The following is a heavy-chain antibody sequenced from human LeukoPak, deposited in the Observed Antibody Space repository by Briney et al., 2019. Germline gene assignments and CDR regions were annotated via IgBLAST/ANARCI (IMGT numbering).Heavy chain of an antibody. CDR1: GYTFTGYY. CDR3: ARDAGIVGATLPDY. Sequence: ASVKVSCKASGYTFTGYYMHWVRQAPGQGLEWMGWINPNSGGTNYAQKFQGRVTMTRDTSISTAYMELSRLRSDDTAVYYCARDAGIVGATLPDYWGQGTLVTVSS. J-gene: IGHJ4*02. D-gene: IGHD1-26*01. V-gene: IGHV1-2*02. CDR2: INPNSGGT.